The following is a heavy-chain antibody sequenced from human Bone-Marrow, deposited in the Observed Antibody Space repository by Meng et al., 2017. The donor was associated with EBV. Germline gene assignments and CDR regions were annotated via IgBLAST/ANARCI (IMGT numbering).Heavy chain of an antibody. V-gene: IGHV3-21*01. CDR3: ARGDRWFDP. D-gene: IGHD5-24*01. J-gene: IGHJ5*02. Sequence: QGRSGGGLVKAGGYSRLSCAASGFTFSSYSMNWVRQAPGKGLEWVSSISSSSSYIYYADSVKGRFTISRDNAKNSLYLQMNGLRAEDTAVYYCARGDRWFDPWGQGTLVTVSS. CDR1: GFTFSSYS. CDR2: ISSSSSYI.